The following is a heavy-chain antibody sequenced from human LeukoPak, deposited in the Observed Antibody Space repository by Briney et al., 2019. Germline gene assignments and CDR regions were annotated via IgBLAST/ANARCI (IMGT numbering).Heavy chain of an antibody. CDR3: AKARRAVAGPNDY. D-gene: IGHD6-19*01. CDR2: VSSSSDYI. CDR1: GFTFSSYS. V-gene: IGHV3-21*04. Sequence: PGGSLRLSCAASGFTFSSYSMNWVRQAPGKEPEWVSAVSSSSDYIYYADSVKGRFTISRDNSKNTLYLQMNSLRAEDTAVYYCAKARRAVAGPNDYWGQGTLVTVSS. J-gene: IGHJ4*02.